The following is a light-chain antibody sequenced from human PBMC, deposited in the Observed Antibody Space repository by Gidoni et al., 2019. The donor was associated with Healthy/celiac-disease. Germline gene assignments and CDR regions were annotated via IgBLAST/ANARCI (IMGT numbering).Light chain of an antibody. J-gene: IGKJ2*02. CDR1: QGLSSS. Sequence: DIQLTQSPSFLSASVGDRVTITCRASQGLSSSLAWYQQKPGKAPKLLIYASSTLQSGVPSRFSGSGSGTEFTLTISSLQPEDLATYYCQQLNSYPPGTFGQGTKLEIK. CDR2: ASS. CDR3: QQLNSYPPGT. V-gene: IGKV1-9*01.